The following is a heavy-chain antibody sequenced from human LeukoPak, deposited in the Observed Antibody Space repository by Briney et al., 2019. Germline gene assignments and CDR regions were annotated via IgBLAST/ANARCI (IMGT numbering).Heavy chain of an antibody. V-gene: IGHV3-30*18. CDR3: ANFDGSTQAFQI. D-gene: IGHD3-9*01. Sequence: GGSLRLSCAASGFIFSSYNMHWVRQAPGKGLEWVAAILYDGSKKYYADSVKGRFSVYRDNSNYTLYMELNSLRPEDTALYSCANFDGSTQAFQIWGQGTMVTVSS. J-gene: IGHJ3*02. CDR1: GFIFSSYN. CDR2: ILYDGSKK.